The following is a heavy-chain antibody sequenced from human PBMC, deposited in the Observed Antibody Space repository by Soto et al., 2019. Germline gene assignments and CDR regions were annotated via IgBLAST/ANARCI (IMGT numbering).Heavy chain of an antibody. CDR3: ACFCSSSICPEDHYFSLDV. CDR2: IYYSGST. J-gene: IGHJ6*02. Sequence: SETLSLTCTVSGGSISSYYWSWIRQPPGKGLEWIGYIYYSGSTNYNPSLKSRVTISVDTSKKQVSLKLSSVSAPDMARYFCACFCSSSICPEDHYFSLDVWGQGTTVTVSS. V-gene: IGHV4-59*01. D-gene: IGHD2-2*01. CDR1: GGSISSYY.